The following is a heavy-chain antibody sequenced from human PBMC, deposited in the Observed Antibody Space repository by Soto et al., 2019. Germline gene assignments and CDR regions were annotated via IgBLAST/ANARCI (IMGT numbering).Heavy chain of an antibody. V-gene: IGHV4-34*01. CDR3: ARGLQRRFGGYKGLGYHGMDV. D-gene: IGHD5-12*01. CDR1: GGSFSDYF. Sequence: QVQLQQWGAGLLKPSETLSLTCAVYGGSFSDYFWSWIRQPPRKGLEWIGEISHSGSTSYNPSLKSRVTISVDTSKNPFFLNLSSVTAADTAVYYCARGLQRRFGGYKGLGYHGMDVWGQGTTVTVSS. J-gene: IGHJ6*02. CDR2: ISHSGST.